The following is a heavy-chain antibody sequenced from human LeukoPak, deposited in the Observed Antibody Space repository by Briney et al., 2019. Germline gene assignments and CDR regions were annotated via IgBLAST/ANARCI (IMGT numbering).Heavy chain of an antibody. CDR3: ARVSEDYSSGWYEEYFQY. CDR2: IWYDGSKK. J-gene: IGHJ1*01. Sequence: GGSLRLSCAVSGFTFSRYGMHWVRQAPGKGLEWVAVIWYDGSKKNYADSVKGRFTISRDNSKNTLNLQMTSLRAEDTAVYYCARVSEDYSSGWYEEYFQYWGQGTLVIVSS. CDR1: GFTFSRYG. D-gene: IGHD6-19*01. V-gene: IGHV3-33*01.